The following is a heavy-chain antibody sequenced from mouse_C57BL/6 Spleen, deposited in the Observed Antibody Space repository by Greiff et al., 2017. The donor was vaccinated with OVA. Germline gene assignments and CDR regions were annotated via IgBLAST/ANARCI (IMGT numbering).Heavy chain of an antibody. CDR2: INPNNGGT. D-gene: IGHD2-2*01. Sequence: EVQLQQSGPELVKPGASVKISCKASGYTFTDYYMNWVKQSHGKSLEWIGDINPNNGGTSYNQKFKGKATLTVDKSSSTAYMELRSLTSEDSAVYYCASSIGYDWGYFDYWGQGTTLTVSS. CDR1: GYTFTDYY. CDR3: ASSIGYDWGYFDY. V-gene: IGHV1-26*01. J-gene: IGHJ2*01.